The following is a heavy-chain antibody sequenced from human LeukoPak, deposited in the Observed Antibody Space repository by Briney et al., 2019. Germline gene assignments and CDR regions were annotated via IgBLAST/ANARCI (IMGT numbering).Heavy chain of an antibody. J-gene: IGHJ4*02. CDR1: GYTFTSYG. V-gene: IGHV1-18*01. D-gene: IGHD2-2*01. CDR2: ISAYNGNT. CDR3: AGWCSSTSCQPYYFDY. Sequence: GASVKVSCKASGYTFTSYGISWVRQAPGQGLEWMGWISAYNGNTNYAQKLQGRVTMTRDTSTSTVYMELSSLRSEDTAVYYCAGWCSSTSCQPYYFDYWGQGTLVTVSS.